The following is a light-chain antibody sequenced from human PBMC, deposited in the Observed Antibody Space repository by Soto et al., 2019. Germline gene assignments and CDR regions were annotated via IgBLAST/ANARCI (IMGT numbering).Light chain of an antibody. CDR3: AAWDDSLSGVV. V-gene: IGLV1-47*01. Sequence: QAVVTQPPSASVTPGQRVTISCSGSSSNIGSNYVYWYQQLPGTAPKLLIYRNNQRPSGVPDRFSGSKSGTSASLAISGLRSEDEANYYSAAWDDSLSGVVFGGGTKLTVL. CDR2: RNN. J-gene: IGLJ3*02. CDR1: SSNIGSNY.